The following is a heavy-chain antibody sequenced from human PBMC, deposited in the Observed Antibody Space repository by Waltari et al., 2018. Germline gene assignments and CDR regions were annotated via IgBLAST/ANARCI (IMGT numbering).Heavy chain of an antibody. CDR3: VRLEDCTGPGGHCYSGDPFALDV. D-gene: IGHD2-15*01. CDR1: GGSCSGYY. Sequence: QVQLQQWGAGLLQSSETLSLTCAVYGGSCSGYYWGWVRQPPGKGLEWIGEINHAGYTNHNPSLRSRVTMSADTSKSQFSLKLNSVTAADTAVYYCVRLEDCTGPGGHCYSGDPFALDVWGQGTTVTVSS. V-gene: IGHV4-34*02. J-gene: IGHJ6*02. CDR2: INHAGYT.